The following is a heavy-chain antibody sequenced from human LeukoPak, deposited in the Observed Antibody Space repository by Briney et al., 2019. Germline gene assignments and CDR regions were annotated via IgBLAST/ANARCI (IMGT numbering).Heavy chain of an antibody. CDR2: FDPEDGET. CDR3: ATLGYSSSWYLF. V-gene: IGHV1-24*01. D-gene: IGHD6-13*01. CDR1: GYTFTGYY. Sequence: GASVKVSCKASGYTFTGYYMHWVRQAPGKGLEWMGGFDPEDGETIYAQKFQGRVTMTEDTSTDTAYMELSSLRSEDTAVYYCATLGYSSSWYLFWGQGTLVTVSS. J-gene: IGHJ4*02.